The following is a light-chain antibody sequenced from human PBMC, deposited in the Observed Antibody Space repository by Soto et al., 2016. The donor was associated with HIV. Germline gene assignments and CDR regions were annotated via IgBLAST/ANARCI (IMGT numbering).Light chain of an antibody. V-gene: IGKV1-17*03. CDR1: QGISIS. J-gene: IGKJ2*01. CDR3: LQHNTYPYT. Sequence: DIQMTQSPSAMSASVGDRVTITCRASQGISISLAWFQQQPGKVPSRFSGSGSGTEFTLTISSLQPEDFATYYCLQHNTYPYTFGQGTRLEI.